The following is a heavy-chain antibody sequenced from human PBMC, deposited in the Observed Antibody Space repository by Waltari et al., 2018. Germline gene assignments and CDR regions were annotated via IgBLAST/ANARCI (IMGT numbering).Heavy chain of an antibody. CDR3: VRAFMVTTFSALRYHDYYGMDV. Sequence: QVQLQQWGAGLLKPPETLSLPCAVYAGSFRDYSWSWFRQPPGKGLEWIGEINPSGVTNYNPSLKSRVTISVDTSKNQFSLRLSSVTAADTAVYYCVRAFMVTTFSALRYHDYYGMDVWGQGTAVTVSS. CDR2: INPSGVT. J-gene: IGHJ6*02. V-gene: IGHV4-34*01. CDR1: AGSFRDYS. D-gene: IGHD4-17*01.